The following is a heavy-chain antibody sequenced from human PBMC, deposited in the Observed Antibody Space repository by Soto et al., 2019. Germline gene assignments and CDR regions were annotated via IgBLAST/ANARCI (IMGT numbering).Heavy chain of an antibody. CDR1: GYTFTNYG. J-gene: IGHJ4*02. Sequence: QAQLVQSGAEVKKPGASVKVSCKASGYTFTNYGISWVRQAPGQGLEWMGWISAYNRKTDYAQKFQGRVIMTKDTSTSTAYMELRSLRSDDTAVYYCARDRSSSSLWGQGTLVTVSS. CDR2: ISAYNRKT. V-gene: IGHV1-18*01. D-gene: IGHD6-6*01. CDR3: ARDRSSSSL.